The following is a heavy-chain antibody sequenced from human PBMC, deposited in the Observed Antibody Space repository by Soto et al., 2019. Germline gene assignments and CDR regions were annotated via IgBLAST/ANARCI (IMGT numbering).Heavy chain of an antibody. V-gene: IGHV3-30-3*01. J-gene: IGHJ6*02. CDR3: VRPQTHYYYYYGMDV. CDR2: ISYDGSNK. Sequence: GGSLRLSCAASGFTFSSYAMHWVRQAPGKGLEWVAVISYDGSNKYYADSVKGRFTISRDNSKNTLYLQMNSLRAEDTAVYYCVRPQTHYYYYYGMDVWGQGTTVTVSS. CDR1: GFTFSSYA.